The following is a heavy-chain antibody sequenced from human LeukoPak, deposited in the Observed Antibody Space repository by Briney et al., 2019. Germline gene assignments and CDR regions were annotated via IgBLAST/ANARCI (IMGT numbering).Heavy chain of an antibody. V-gene: IGHV4-61*02. CDR1: GGSISSGSYY. J-gene: IGHJ5*02. CDR3: ARDIPGGGYYDRYNWFDP. CDR2: IYTSGST. Sequence: PSQTLSLTCTVPGGSISSGSYYWSWIRQPAGKGLEWIGRIYTSGSTNYNPSLKSRVTISVDTSKNQFSLKLSSVTAADTAVYYCARDIPGGGYYDRYNWFDPWGQGTLVTVSS. D-gene: IGHD3-10*02.